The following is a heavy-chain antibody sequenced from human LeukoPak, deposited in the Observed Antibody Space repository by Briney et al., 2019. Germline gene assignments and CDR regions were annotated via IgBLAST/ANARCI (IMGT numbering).Heavy chain of an antibody. Sequence: GGSLRLSCAASGFTFDDYAMHWVRQAPGKGLEXXXXISWNSGSIGYADSVKGRFTISRDNAKNSLYLQMNSLRAEDTALYYCAKDIGSGWYKDGMDVWGQGTTVTVSS. D-gene: IGHD6-19*01. J-gene: IGHJ6*02. CDR3: AKDIGSGWYKDGMDV. CDR2: ISWNSGSI. CDR1: GFTFDDYA. V-gene: IGHV3-9*01.